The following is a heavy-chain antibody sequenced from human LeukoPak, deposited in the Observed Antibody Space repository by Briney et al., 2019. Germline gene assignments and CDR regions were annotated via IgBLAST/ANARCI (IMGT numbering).Heavy chain of an antibody. J-gene: IGHJ4*02. CDR2: LSENERVA. CDR1: GFIFSGYD. D-gene: IGHD1-1*01. CDR3: ARLSGNPTRPTAPDY. V-gene: IGHV3-64*01. Sequence: PGGSLRLSCEASGFIFSGYDMSWFRQAPXXXXEYVSSLSENERVAFFANSVKGRFTISRDDSKSTLYLQMGSLTTEDTAVYYCARLSGNPTRPTAPDYWGQGTLVTVSS.